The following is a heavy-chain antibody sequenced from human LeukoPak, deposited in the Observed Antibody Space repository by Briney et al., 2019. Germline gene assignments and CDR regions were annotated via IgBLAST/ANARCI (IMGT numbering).Heavy chain of an antibody. CDR3: ARDGQWWFDP. Sequence: ASVKVSCKASGGTFSSYAISWVRQAPGQGLEWMGGITPIFGTANYAQKFQGRVTITTDESTSTAYMELSSLRSEDTAVYYCARDGQWWFDPWGQGTLATVSS. D-gene: IGHD6-19*01. CDR2: ITPIFGTA. CDR1: GGTFSSYA. V-gene: IGHV1-69*05. J-gene: IGHJ5*02.